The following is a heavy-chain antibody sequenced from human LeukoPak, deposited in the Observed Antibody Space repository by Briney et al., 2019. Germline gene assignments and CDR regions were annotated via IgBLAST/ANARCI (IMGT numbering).Heavy chain of an antibody. CDR3: ARGWASSWYYDF. V-gene: IGHV4-59*01. D-gene: IGHD2-2*01. J-gene: IGHJ4*02. CDR2: TYDSGSS. CDR1: GGSMRNYY. Sequence: SETLSLTCAVSGGSMRNYYWSWIRQPPGKGLEWIGYTYDSGSSSYNPSLRSRVSISIDTSKNQFSLNLSSVTAADTAVYCCARGWASSWYYDFWGQGTLVTVSS.